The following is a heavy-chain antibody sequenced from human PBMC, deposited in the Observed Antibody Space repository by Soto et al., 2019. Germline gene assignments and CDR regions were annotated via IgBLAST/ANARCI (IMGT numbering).Heavy chain of an antibody. D-gene: IGHD2-15*01. CDR3: ARDYCSGGNCYLLFDY. CDR2: ISAHNGNT. CDR1: GYTFNSYG. J-gene: IGHJ4*02. Sequence: QVQLVQSGAEVKKPGASVKVSCKASGYTFNSYGISWVRQAPGQGLEWMGWISAHNGNTNYAQNFQGRVTMTTERSTSTAYMELRSLRSDDTAFYYCARDYCSGGNCYLLFDYWGQGTLVTVSS. V-gene: IGHV1-18*01.